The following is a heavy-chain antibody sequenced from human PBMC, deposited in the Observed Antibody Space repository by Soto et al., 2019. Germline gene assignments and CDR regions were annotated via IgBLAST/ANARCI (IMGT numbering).Heavy chain of an antibody. J-gene: IGHJ1*01. CDR3: ATTYYYDCSGYTSTEYFKH. CDR2: IYYSGST. CDR1: GCSISIGDYY. V-gene: IGHV4-30-4*01. D-gene: IGHD3-22*01. Sequence: SETLSLTCTVSGCSISIGDYYWSWIRQPPGKGLEWIGYIYYSGSTYYNPSLKSRVTISVDTSKNQLSLKLSSVTAADTAVYYCATTYYYDCSGYTSTEYFKHWGQGTRVTVSS.